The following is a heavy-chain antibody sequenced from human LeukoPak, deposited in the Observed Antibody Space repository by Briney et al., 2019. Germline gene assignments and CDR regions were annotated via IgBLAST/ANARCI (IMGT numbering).Heavy chain of an antibody. V-gene: IGHV3-33*06. CDR2: IWYDGSNK. CDR1: GFTFSSYG. CDR3: AKDTGLVGATRYYFDY. Sequence: PGRSLRLSCAASGFTFSSYGMHWVRQAPGKGLEWVAVIWYDGSNKHYADSVKGRFTISRDNSQNTLYLQMNSLRVEDTAVYYCAKDTGLVGATRYYFDYWGQGTLVTVSS. D-gene: IGHD1-26*01. J-gene: IGHJ4*02.